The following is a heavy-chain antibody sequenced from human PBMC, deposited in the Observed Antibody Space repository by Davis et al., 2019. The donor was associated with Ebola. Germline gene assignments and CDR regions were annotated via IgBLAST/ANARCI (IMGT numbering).Heavy chain of an antibody. Sequence: SETLSLTCTVSGGSISSGDYYWSWIRQPPGKGLEWIGYIYYSGSTYYNPSLKSRVTISVDTSKNQFSLKLSSVTAADTAVYYCARLEAYYYDSSGYGRYNYFDYWGQGTLVTVSS. J-gene: IGHJ4*02. D-gene: IGHD3-22*01. CDR2: IYYSGST. V-gene: IGHV4-30-4*01. CDR1: GGSISSGDYY. CDR3: ARLEAYYYDSSGYGRYNYFDY.